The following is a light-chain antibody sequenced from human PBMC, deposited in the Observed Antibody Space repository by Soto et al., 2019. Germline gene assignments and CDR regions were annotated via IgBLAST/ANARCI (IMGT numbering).Light chain of an antibody. CDR3: CSYAGSSTYV. Sequence: QSALTQPASVSGSPGQSITISCTGTSSDVGSYNLVSWYQQHPGKAPKVMIYEVSKRPSGVSNRFSGSKFDNTASLTISGLQADDEADYYCCSYAGSSTYVFGTGTKLTVL. V-gene: IGLV2-23*02. J-gene: IGLJ1*01. CDR1: SSDVGSYNL. CDR2: EVS.